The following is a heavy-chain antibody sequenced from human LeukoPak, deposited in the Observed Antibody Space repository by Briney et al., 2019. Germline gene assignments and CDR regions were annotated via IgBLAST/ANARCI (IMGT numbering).Heavy chain of an antibody. D-gene: IGHD1-14*01. CDR1: GFMFSDYY. CDR3: TTHLPYNY. Sequence: GGSLRLSCAASGFMFSDYYMSWIRQAPGKGLEWVGRIKSKTDGGTTDYAAPVKGRFTISRDDSKNTLFLQMNSLKTEDTAVYYCTTHLPYNYWGQGTLVTVSS. CDR2: IKSKTDGGTT. J-gene: IGHJ4*02. V-gene: IGHV3-15*01.